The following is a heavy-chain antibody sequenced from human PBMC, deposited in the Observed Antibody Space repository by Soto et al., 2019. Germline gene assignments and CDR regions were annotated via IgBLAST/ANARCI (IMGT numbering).Heavy chain of an antibody. V-gene: IGHV4-34*01. CDR3: ARSQRRVYYFDY. J-gene: IGHJ4*02. CDR1: GGSFSGYY. CDR2: INHSGST. Sequence: PSETLSLTCAVYGGSFSGYYWSWIRQPPGKGLGWIGEINHSGSTNYNPSLKSRVTISVDTSKNQFSLKLSSVTAADTAVYYCARSQRRVYYFDYWGQGTLVTVSS.